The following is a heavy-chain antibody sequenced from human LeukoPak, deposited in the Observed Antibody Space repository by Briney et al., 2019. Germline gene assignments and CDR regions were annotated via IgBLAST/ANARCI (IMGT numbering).Heavy chain of an antibody. CDR1: GFTFSTYS. J-gene: IGHJ4*02. CDR2: IYGSGDTT. V-gene: IGHV3-23*01. D-gene: IGHD5-12*01. CDR3: AKDQRPDSGYDVDY. Sequence: GGSLRLSCAASGFTFSTYSMSWVRQAPRKGLEWVSVIYGSGDTTNYADSVKGRFTISRDNSKNMLYLQMHGLRAEDTAVYYCAKDQRPDSGYDVDYWGQGTLVTVSS.